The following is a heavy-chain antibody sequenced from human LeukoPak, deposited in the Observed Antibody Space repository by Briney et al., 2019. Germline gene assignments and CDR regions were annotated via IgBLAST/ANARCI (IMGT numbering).Heavy chain of an antibody. CDR3: ARVWGPYYYDSSGLPGYFDY. V-gene: IGHV4-34*01. CDR1: GVSFSGYY. Sequence: SETLSLTCAVYGVSFSGYYWSWIRQPPGKGLEWIGEINHSGSTNYNPSLKSRVTISVDTSKNQFSLKLSSVTAADTAVYYCARVWGPYYYDSSGLPGYFDYWGQGTLVTVSS. D-gene: IGHD3-22*01. CDR2: INHSGST. J-gene: IGHJ4*02.